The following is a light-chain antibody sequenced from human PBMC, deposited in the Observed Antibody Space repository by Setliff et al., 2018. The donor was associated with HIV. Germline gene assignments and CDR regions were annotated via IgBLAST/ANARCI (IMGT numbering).Light chain of an antibody. CDR1: QPIDNN. Sequence: EIVMPQSPATLSVSPREQATLSCRTSQPIDNNLAWYHQKPGQAPRLLIYGVSTTATGIPARFRGSGSGADFTLTISRLQSEDFAVFYCQQYDSWPFTFGGGTKVDIK. CDR3: QQYDSWPFT. V-gene: IGKV3-15*01. J-gene: IGKJ4*01. CDR2: GVS.